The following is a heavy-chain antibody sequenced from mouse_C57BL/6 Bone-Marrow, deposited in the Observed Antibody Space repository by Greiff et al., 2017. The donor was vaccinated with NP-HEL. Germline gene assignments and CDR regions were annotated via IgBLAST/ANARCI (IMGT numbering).Heavy chain of an antibody. V-gene: IGHV5-17*01. D-gene: IGHD1-1*01. CDR1: GFTFSDHG. CDR2: ISSGSSTF. J-gene: IGHJ4*01. CDR3: AYYYGSSYYAMDY. Sequence: EVKLVESGGGLVKPGGSLKLPCAASGFTFSDHGMHWVREASEKGLEWVAYISSGSSTFLYADTVKGRFTISRDNGKNTLFLQMTRLRAEDTAMYNCAYYYGSSYYAMDYWGQGTSVTVSS.